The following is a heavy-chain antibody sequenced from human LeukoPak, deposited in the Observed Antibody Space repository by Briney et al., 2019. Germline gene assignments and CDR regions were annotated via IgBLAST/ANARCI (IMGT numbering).Heavy chain of an antibody. J-gene: IGHJ4*02. CDR1: GGSISSSNW. Sequence: PSETLSLTCAVSGGSISSSNWWSWVRQPPGKGLEWIGEIYHSGSTNYNPSLKSRVTISVDKSKNQFSLKLSSVTAADTAVYYCARGSSWYQTNFDYRGQGTLVTVSS. CDR2: IYHSGST. V-gene: IGHV4-4*02. D-gene: IGHD6-13*01. CDR3: ARGSSWYQTNFDY.